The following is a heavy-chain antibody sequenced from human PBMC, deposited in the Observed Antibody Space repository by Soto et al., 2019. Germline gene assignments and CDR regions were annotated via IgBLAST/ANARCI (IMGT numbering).Heavy chain of an antibody. J-gene: IGHJ6*02. CDR1: GESFNNYY. CDR2: VNWSGSA. D-gene: IGHD3-9*01. Sequence: QVQLQQWGAGLLKPSEALSLTCGVSGESFNNYYWGRIRQPPGKALEWIGAVNWSGSANYSPFFKGRVSISIDTSKKQFSLILTSVTAADTAVYYCARGQEVRYFDWALSPGMDVWGQGTKVTVSS. CDR3: ARGQEVRYFDWALSPGMDV. V-gene: IGHV4-34*01.